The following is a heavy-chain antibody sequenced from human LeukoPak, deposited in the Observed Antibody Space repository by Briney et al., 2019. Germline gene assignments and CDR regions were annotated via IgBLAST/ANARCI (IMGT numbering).Heavy chain of an antibody. Sequence: PSETLPLTCTVSGGSISSYYWSWIRQPPGKGLEWIGYIYYSGSTNYNPSLKSRVTISVDTSKNQFSLKLSSVTAADTAVYYCARATVTDLGEFDYWGQGTLVTVSS. J-gene: IGHJ4*02. CDR2: IYYSGST. D-gene: IGHD3-16*01. CDR1: GGSISSYY. V-gene: IGHV4-59*01. CDR3: ARATVTDLGEFDY.